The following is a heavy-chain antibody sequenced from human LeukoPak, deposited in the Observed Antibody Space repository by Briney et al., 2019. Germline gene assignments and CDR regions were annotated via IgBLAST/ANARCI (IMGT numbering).Heavy chain of an antibody. CDR3: ARGRGVVPAAIYYYMDV. V-gene: IGHV1-8*01. D-gene: IGHD2-2*01. J-gene: IGHJ6*03. CDR2: MNPNSGNT. Sequence: ASVKVSCMASGYTFTSYDINWVRQATGQGLEWMGWMNPNSGNTGYAQKFQGRVTITRNTSISTAYMELSSLRSEDTAVYYCARGRGVVPAAIYYYMDVWGKGTTVTVSS. CDR1: GYTFTSYD.